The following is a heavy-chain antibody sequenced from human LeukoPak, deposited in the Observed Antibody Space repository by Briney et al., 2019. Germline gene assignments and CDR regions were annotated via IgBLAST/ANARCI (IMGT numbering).Heavy chain of an antibody. CDR3: AREYSSSSVTYYFDH. V-gene: IGHV4-34*01. CDR2: INHSGST. Sequence: PSETLSLTCAVYGGSFSGYYWSWIRQPPGKGLEWIGEINHSGSTNYNPSLKSRVTISVDTSKNQFSLKLSSVTAADTAVYYCAREYSSSSVTYYFDHWGQGTLVTVSS. CDR1: GGSFSGYY. D-gene: IGHD6-6*01. J-gene: IGHJ4*02.